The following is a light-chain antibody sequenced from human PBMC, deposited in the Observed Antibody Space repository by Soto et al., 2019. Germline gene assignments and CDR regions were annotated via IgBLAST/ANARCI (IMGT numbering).Light chain of an antibody. CDR2: LGS. CDR1: QSLLHSNGYNY. CDR3: MQGLETPN. J-gene: IGKJ3*01. Sequence: DIVMTQSPLSLPVTPGEPASISCRSSQSLLHSNGYNYLDGYVQKPGQSPQLLIYLGSNRASGVPDRFSGSGSGTDFTLRISRVEAEDVGVYYCMQGLETPNFGPGTKVDIK. V-gene: IGKV2-28*01.